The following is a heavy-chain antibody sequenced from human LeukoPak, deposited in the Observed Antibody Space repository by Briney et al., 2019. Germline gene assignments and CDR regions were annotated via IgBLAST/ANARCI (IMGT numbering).Heavy chain of an antibody. CDR3: ARDGGGGSYPAGTLCDY. V-gene: IGHV1-18*01. Sequence: GTSVKVSCKASGYTFTSHGISWVRQAPGQGLEWMGWISVYNGNTNYAQKLQGRVTMTTDTSTSTAYMELRSLRSDDTAVYYCARDGGGGSYPAGTLCDYWGQGTLVTVSS. CDR2: ISVYNGNT. J-gene: IGHJ4*02. D-gene: IGHD1-26*01. CDR1: GYTFTSHG.